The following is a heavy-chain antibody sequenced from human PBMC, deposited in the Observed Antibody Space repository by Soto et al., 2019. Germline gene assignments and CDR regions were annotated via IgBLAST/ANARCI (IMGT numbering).Heavy chain of an antibody. CDR2: IKKDGSDK. CDR1: GFTFGGYY. D-gene: IGHD2-15*01. CDR3: ARGRSDDYFDY. Sequence: EVQLVESGGGLVQPGGSLRLSCAASGFTFGGYYMTWVRQAPGRGLEWVANIKKDGSDKYDLGSLKGRFTISRDNAKSLLYLQMNGLRVEDTAVYYCARGRSDDYFDYWGRGTLVTVSS. J-gene: IGHJ4*02. V-gene: IGHV3-7*01.